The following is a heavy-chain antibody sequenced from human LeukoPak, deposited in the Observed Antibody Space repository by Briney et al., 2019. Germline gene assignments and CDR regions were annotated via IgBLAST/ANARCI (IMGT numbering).Heavy chain of an antibody. CDR1: GFTFSGSA. Sequence: GGSLRLSCAASGFTFSGSAMHWVRQASGKGLEWVGRIRSKANSYATAYAASVKGRFTISRDDSKNTAYLQMNSLKTEDTAVYYCTYYDSSGPEKGAFDIWGQGTMVTVSS. CDR3: TYYDSSGPEKGAFDI. J-gene: IGHJ3*02. V-gene: IGHV3-73*01. D-gene: IGHD3-22*01. CDR2: IRSKANSYAT.